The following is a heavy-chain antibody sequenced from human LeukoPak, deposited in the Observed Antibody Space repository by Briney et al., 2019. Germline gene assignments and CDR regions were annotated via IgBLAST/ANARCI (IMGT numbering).Heavy chain of an antibody. CDR1: GGSISGYH. CDR2: IFYSGST. V-gene: IGHV4-59*01. Sequence: SETLSLTCTASGGSISGYHWSWIRQPPGKGLEWIGYIFYSGSTNYNPSLKSRVTISSDMSKNQFSLNLNSVTAADTAMYYCARGARVFDYWGRGTLVTVSS. CDR3: ARGARVFDY. J-gene: IGHJ4*02.